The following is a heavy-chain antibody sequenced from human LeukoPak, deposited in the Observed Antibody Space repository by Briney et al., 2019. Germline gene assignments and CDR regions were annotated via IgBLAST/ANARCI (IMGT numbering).Heavy chain of an antibody. Sequence: SETLSLTCTVSGGSISSYYWSWIRQPPGKGLEWIGYIYYSGSTNYNPSLKSRVTISVDTSKNQFSLKLSSVTAADTAVYYCARENCSSTSCPWGQGTLVTVSS. V-gene: IGHV4-59*01. CDR2: IYYSGST. CDR3: ARENCSSTSCP. D-gene: IGHD2-2*01. CDR1: GGSISSYY. J-gene: IGHJ5*02.